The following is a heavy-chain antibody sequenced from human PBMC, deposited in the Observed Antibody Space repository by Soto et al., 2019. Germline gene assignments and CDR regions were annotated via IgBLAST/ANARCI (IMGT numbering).Heavy chain of an antibody. V-gene: IGHV1-3*01. J-gene: IGHJ6*03. Sequence: ASVKVSCKASGYTFTSYAMHWVRQAPGQRLEWMGWINAGNGNTKYSQKFQGRVTITRDTSASTAYMELSSLRSEDTAVYYCARDYREYSGYDLYYYYYYMDVWGKGTTVTVSS. CDR1: GYTFTSYA. D-gene: IGHD5-12*01. CDR2: INAGNGNT. CDR3: ARDYREYSGYDLYYYYYYMDV.